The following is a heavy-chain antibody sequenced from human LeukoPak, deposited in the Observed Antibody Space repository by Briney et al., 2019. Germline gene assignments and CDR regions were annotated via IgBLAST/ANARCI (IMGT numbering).Heavy chain of an antibody. Sequence: PGGSLRLSCSVSGFTFSSYAMHWVRQAPGKGLEYVSAISSNGGSTYYADSVKGRFTISRDNSKNTLYLQMSSLRAEDTAVYYCVKGAVVVAATRIFDYWGQGTLVTVSS. CDR3: VKGAVVVAATRIFDY. V-gene: IGHV3-64D*06. D-gene: IGHD2-15*01. J-gene: IGHJ4*02. CDR2: ISSNGGST. CDR1: GFTFSSYA.